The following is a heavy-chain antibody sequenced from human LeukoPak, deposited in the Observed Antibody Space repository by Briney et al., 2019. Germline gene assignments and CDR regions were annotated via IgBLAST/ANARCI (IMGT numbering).Heavy chain of an antibody. V-gene: IGHV1-69*04. J-gene: IGHJ4*02. CDR1: GGTFSSYA. CDR3: ARDPKYCSSTSCDGFDY. D-gene: IGHD2-2*01. CDR2: IIPILGIA. Sequence: SVKVSCKASGGTFSSYAISWVRQAPGQGLEWMGRIIPILGIANYAQKLQGRVTMTTDTSTSTAYMELRSLRSDDTAVYYCARDPKYCSSTSCDGFDYWGQGTLVTVSS.